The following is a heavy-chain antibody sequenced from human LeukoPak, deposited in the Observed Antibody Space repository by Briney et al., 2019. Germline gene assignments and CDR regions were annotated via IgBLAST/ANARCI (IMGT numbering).Heavy chain of an antibody. J-gene: IGHJ6*02. D-gene: IGHD1-26*01. Sequence: GASVKVSCKASVYTFTSYAMHWVRQSPGQRLEWMGWINAGNGNTKYSQKFQGRVTITRDTSASTAYMELSSLRSEDTAVYYCARTLLRLAMDVWGQGTTVTVSS. CDR1: VYTFTSYA. CDR3: ARTLLRLAMDV. V-gene: IGHV1-3*01. CDR2: INAGNGNT.